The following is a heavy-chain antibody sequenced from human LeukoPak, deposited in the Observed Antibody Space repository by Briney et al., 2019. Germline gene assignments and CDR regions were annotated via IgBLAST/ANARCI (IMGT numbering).Heavy chain of an antibody. Sequence: PGGSLRLSCAASGFTFDTYWMSWVRQAPGKGLEWVANIKQDGSEKDYVDSVKGRFTISRDNAKNSLYLQMNSLRAEDTAVYYCAKDHRSLGDWGQGTLVTVSS. D-gene: IGHD1-14*01. V-gene: IGHV3-7*03. J-gene: IGHJ4*02. CDR1: GFTFDTYW. CDR3: AKDHRSLGD. CDR2: IKQDGSEK.